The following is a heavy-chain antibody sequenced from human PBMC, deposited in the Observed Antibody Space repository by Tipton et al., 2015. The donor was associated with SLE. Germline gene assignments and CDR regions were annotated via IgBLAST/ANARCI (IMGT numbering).Heavy chain of an antibody. CDR1: GFTFSTND. Sequence: GSLRLSCAASGFTFSTNDMHWVRQGTGEGLEWVSAIGTGGDTYYPGSVRGRFTISRENAKNSLYLQMNSLRAEDTAVYFCAREVRDVISSNWYFDLWGRGTLVTVSS. J-gene: IGHJ2*01. V-gene: IGHV3-13*01. CDR3: AREVRDVISSNWYFDL. D-gene: IGHD2/OR15-2a*01. CDR2: IGTGGDT.